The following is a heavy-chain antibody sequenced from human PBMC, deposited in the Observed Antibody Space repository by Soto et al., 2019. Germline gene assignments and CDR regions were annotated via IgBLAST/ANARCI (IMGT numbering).Heavy chain of an antibody. CDR1: GFTFSSYA. J-gene: IGHJ4*02. CDR3: AKGSKGFDY. CDR2: ITGGGDNT. V-gene: IGHV3-23*01. D-gene: IGHD2-2*01. Sequence: EVQLLESGGGLVQPGGPLRLSCAASGFTFSSYAMTWVRQAPGQGLEWVSAITGGGDNTYYADSVKGRFTISRDYFKNTLYLQMNSLRDEDTATYYCAKGSKGFDYWGQGTLVTVSS.